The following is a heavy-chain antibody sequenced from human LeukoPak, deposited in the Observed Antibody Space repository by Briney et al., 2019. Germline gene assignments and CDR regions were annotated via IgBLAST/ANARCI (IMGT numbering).Heavy chain of an antibody. CDR2: THYSGST. CDR3: ARDLLVTRDRIGYWYFDL. J-gene: IGHJ2*01. Sequence: PSQTLSLTCTVSGGSISSGDYYWSWIRQHPGKGLEWIGYTHYSGSTRYNPSLMSRATISVGTSNNQFSLKLSSVTAADTAVYYCARDLLVTRDRIGYWYFDLWGRGTLVTVSS. CDR1: GGSISSGDYY. D-gene: IGHD3-10*01. V-gene: IGHV4-31*03.